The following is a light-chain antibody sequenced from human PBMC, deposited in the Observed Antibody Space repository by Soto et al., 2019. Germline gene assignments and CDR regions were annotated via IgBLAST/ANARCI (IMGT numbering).Light chain of an antibody. CDR2: EVN. Sequence: QSALTQPPSASGTPGQSVAISCTGTSSDVGGYNYVSWYQQHPGKAPKLMIYEVNKQPSGVPDRFSGSKSGNTASLTVSGLQAEDEADYYCSSYATSSTVFGTGTKAAVL. CDR1: SSDVGGYNY. CDR3: SSYATSSTV. J-gene: IGLJ1*01. V-gene: IGLV2-8*01.